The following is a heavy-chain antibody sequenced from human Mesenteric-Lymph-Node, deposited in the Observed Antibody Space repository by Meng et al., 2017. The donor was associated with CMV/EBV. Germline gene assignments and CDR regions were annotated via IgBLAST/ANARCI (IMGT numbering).Heavy chain of an antibody. CDR3: ARGGAVAGTGAGALDY. CDR2: LNPNSGNT. Sequence: DRVNKYGINWVRQATGQGLKWMGWLNPNSGNTGYAQKFPGRVTITRDTYISTAYMELSSLRSEDAAVYYCARGGAVAGTGAGALDYWGQGTLVTVSS. V-gene: IGHV1-8*03. D-gene: IGHD6-19*01. CDR1: DRVNKYG. J-gene: IGHJ4*02.